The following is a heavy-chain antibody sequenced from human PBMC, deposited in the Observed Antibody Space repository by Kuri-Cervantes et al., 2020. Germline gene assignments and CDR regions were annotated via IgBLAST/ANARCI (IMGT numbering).Heavy chain of an antibody. CDR1: GGSINNYY. CDR2: IYHSGST. J-gene: IGHJ4*02. Sequence: SETLSLTCTVSGGSINNYYWSWIRQPPGKGLEWIGYIYHSGSTYYNPSLKSRVTISVDRSKNQFSLKLSSVTAADTAVYYCARGAGLLWFGELHKYYFDYWGQGTLVTVSS. D-gene: IGHD3-10*01. V-gene: IGHV4-59*12. CDR3: ARGAGLLWFGELHKYYFDY.